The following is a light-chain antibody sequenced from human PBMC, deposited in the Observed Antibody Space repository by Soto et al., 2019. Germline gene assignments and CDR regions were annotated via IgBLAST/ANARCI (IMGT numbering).Light chain of an antibody. CDR1: QSVSSSY. CDR2: GAS. CDR3: QQYANSPLT. Sequence: EIVLTQSPGILSLSPGEGATLSCRASQSVSSSYLAWHQQKPGQAPRLLIYGASSRATGIPDRFSGSGSGTDFTLTISRLEPEDFAVYYCQQYANSPLTFGPETKVDIK. J-gene: IGKJ3*01. V-gene: IGKV3-20*01.